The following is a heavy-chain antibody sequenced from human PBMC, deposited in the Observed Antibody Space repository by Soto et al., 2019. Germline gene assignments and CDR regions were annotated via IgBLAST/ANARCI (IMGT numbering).Heavy chain of an antibody. D-gene: IGHD2-8*01. V-gene: IGHV3-30*18. J-gene: IGHJ6*02. CDR2: ISYDGSNK. Sequence: GVSLRLSCAASGFTFSSYGMHWVRQAPGKGLEWVAVISYDGSNKYYADSVKGRFTISRDNSKNTLYLQMNSLGAEDTAVYYCAKEYCTNGVCYYYYYYGMDVWGQGTTVTVSS. CDR3: AKEYCTNGVCYYYYYYGMDV. CDR1: GFTFSSYG.